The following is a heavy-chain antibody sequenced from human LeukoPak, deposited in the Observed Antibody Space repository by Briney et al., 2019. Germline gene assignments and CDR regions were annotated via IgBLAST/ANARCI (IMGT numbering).Heavy chain of an antibody. Sequence: GGSLRLSCAASGFTFSSYSMNWVRQAPGKGLEWVSSISSGSSYIYYADSVKGRFTISRDNAKNSLYLQMNSLRAEDTAVYYCASSGHGGSLLIYWGQGTLVTVSS. CDR3: ASSGHGGSLLIY. D-gene: IGHD4-23*01. CDR2: ISSGSSYI. CDR1: GFTFSSYS. J-gene: IGHJ4*02. V-gene: IGHV3-21*01.